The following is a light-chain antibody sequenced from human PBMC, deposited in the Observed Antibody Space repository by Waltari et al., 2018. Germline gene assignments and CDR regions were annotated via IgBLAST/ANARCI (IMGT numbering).Light chain of an antibody. CDR3: QSYDSSLSGGV. J-gene: IGLJ2*01. CDR1: SSNNGAGYD. Sequence: QSVLTQPPSVSGAPGQRVTISCTGSSSNNGAGYDVHWYQQLPGKAPKLLIYGNSNRPSGVPDRFSGSKAGTSASLAITGLQAEDEADYYCQSYDSSLSGGVFGGGTKLTVL. CDR2: GNS. V-gene: IGLV1-40*01.